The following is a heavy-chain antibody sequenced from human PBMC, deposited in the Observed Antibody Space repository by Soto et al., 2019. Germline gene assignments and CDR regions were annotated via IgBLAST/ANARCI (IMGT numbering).Heavy chain of an antibody. CDR2: MFYSGST. D-gene: IGHD2-15*01. CDR3: ARHLVVAATTYNWFDL. J-gene: IGHJ5*02. Sequence: SETLSLTCTVSGGAISSSTYYWGWIRQLPWKGLEWLGSMFYSGSTYYDPSPRSRVTIYIDSSKNQFSLKLSSVTAADTAVYYCARHLVVAATTYNWFDLWGQGXLVTVSS. CDR1: GGAISSSTYY. V-gene: IGHV4-39*01.